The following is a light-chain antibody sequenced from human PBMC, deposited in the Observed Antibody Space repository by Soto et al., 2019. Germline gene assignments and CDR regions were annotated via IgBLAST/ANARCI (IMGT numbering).Light chain of an antibody. J-gene: IGKJ1*01. Sequence: DIQMTHAASSVSASVVYRVTITCRSSQFVSSFLGWYQQKPGKVPKLLIFDVSILASGVPSRFSGSGSGTEFTLTISSLQPEDFATYSCQQYYISWSFGQGTKVDIK. CDR1: QFVSSF. CDR3: QQYYISWS. CDR2: DVS. V-gene: IGKV1-5*01.